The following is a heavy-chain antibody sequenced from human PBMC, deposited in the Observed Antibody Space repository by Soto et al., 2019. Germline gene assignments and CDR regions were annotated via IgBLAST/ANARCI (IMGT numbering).Heavy chain of an antibody. CDR3: AAVPAATPDYYYYGMDV. V-gene: IGHV5-51*01. CDR2: IYPGDSDT. Sequence: GGSLKISCKGSGYSFTSYWIGWVRQMPGKGLEWMGIIYPGDSDTRYSPSFQGQVTISADKSISTAYLQWSSLKASDTAMYYCAAVPAATPDYYYYGMDVWGQGTTVTVSS. J-gene: IGHJ6*02. D-gene: IGHD2-2*02. CDR1: GYSFTSYW.